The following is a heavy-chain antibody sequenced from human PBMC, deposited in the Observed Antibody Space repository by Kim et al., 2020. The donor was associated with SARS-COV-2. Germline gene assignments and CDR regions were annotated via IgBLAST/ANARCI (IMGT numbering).Heavy chain of an antibody. CDR1: GGSISSGGYY. CDR2: IYYSGST. CDR3: ARVLTSPHFSGYGHSVAFDI. D-gene: IGHD3-22*01. Sequence: SETLSLTCTVSGGSISSGGYYWSWIRQHPGKGLEWIGYIYYSGSTYYNPSLKSRVTISVDTSKNQFSLKLSSVTAADTAVYYCARVLTSPHFSGYGHSVAFDIWGQGTMVTVSS. V-gene: IGHV4-31*03. J-gene: IGHJ3*02.